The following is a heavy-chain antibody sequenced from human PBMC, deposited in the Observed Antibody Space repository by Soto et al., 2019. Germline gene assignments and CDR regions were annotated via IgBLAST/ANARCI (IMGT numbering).Heavy chain of an antibody. J-gene: IGHJ5*02. V-gene: IGHV4-31*11. CDR2: IYNSGTT. CDR1: GGSISSGGYY. Sequence: PSETLSRTCAVSGGSISSGGYYWSWIRQHPGKGLEWIGYIYNSGTTYYNPSLKSRVTISVDTSKNQFSLKLTSVTAADTAVYYCARDPAPWGQGTLVTVSS. CDR3: ARDPAP.